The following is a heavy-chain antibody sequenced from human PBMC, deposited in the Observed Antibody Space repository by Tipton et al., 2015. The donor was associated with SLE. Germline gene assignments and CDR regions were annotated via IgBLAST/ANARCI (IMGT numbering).Heavy chain of an antibody. D-gene: IGHD2-2*01. CDR3: ARSVTPAAIGWFDP. CDR2: TYRSGST. V-gene: IGHV4-38-2*02. J-gene: IGHJ5*02. CDR1: GFSISSGYY. Sequence: TLSLTCTVSGFSISSGYYWGWMRQSPGKGLEWIGSTYRSGSTYYTPSLRSRVTISLDTSMNQFSLDLSSVTAADTAVYYCARSVTPAAIGWFDPWGQGTLVTVSS.